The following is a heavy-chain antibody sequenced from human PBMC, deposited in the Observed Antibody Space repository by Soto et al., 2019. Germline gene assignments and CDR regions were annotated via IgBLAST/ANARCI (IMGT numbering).Heavy chain of an antibody. Sequence: SETLSLTCAVYGGSFSGYYWSWIRQPPGKGLEWIGEINHSGSTNYNPSLKSRVTISVDTSKNQFSLKLSSVTAADTAVYYCARGRRIAPYYYDSSGSRNYYFDYWGQGTLVT. CDR3: ARGRRIAPYYYDSSGSRNYYFDY. J-gene: IGHJ4*02. D-gene: IGHD3-22*01. CDR2: INHSGST. V-gene: IGHV4-34*01. CDR1: GGSFSGYY.